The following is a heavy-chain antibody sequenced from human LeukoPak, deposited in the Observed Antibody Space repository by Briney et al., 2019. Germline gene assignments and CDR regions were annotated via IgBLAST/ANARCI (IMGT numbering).Heavy chain of an antibody. CDR2: IYYSGST. D-gene: IGHD2-2*01. Sequence: PSETLSLTCTVSGYSISSGYYWSWIRQPPGKGLDWIGYIYYSGSTNYNPSLKSRVTISVDTSKNQFSLKLSSVTAADTAVYYCARDGGYCSSTSCDAFDIWGQGTMVTVSS. J-gene: IGHJ3*02. CDR3: ARDGGYCSSTSCDAFDI. CDR1: GYSISSGYY. V-gene: IGHV4-61*01.